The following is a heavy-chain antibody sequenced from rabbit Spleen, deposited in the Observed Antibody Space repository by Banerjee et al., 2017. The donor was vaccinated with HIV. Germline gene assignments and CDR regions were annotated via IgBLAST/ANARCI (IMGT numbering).Heavy chain of an antibody. CDR1: GFSFNSGYD. CDR3: ARLDNDRSGDYDL. J-gene: IGHJ4*01. CDR2: IYAGSSGST. V-gene: IGHV1S40*01. D-gene: IGHD1-1*01. Sequence: QSLEESGGGLVKPGASLTLTCKASGFSFNSGYDMCWVRQAPGKGLEWIACIYAGSSGSTYSATWAKGRFTISKTSSTTVTLQMTSLTAADTATYFCARLDNDRSGDYDLWGQGTLVTVS.